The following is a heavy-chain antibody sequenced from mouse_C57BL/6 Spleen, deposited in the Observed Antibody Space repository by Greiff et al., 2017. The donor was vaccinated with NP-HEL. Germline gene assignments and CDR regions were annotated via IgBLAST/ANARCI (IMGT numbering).Heavy chain of an antibody. D-gene: IGHD1-1*01. Sequence: QVQLQQPGAELVMPGASVKLSCKASGYTFTSYWMHWVKQRPGQGLEWIGEIDPSDSYTNYNQKFKGKSTLTVDKSSSTAYMQLSSLTSEDSAVYYCARSYYYGSSYACDYWGQGTTLTVSS. J-gene: IGHJ2*01. CDR3: ARSYYYGSSYACDY. CDR1: GYTFTSYW. CDR2: IDPSDSYT. V-gene: IGHV1-69*01.